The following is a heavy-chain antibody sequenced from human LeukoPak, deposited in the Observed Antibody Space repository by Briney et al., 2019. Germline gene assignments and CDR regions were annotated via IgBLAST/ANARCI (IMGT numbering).Heavy chain of an antibody. J-gene: IGHJ4*02. CDR3: AGGQRSSGWYRTFDY. V-gene: IGHV4-34*01. Sequence: PSETLSLTCAVYGGSFSGYYWSWIRQPPGKGLEWIGEINHSGSTNYNPSLKSRVTISVDTSKNQFSLKLSSVTAADTAVYYCAGGQRSSGWYRTFDYWGQGTLVTVSS. CDR1: GGSFSGYY. CDR2: INHSGST. D-gene: IGHD6-19*01.